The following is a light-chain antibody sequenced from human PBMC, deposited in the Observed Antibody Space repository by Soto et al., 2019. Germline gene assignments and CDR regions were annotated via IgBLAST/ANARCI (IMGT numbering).Light chain of an antibody. CDR1: QGIRHY. V-gene: IGKV1-27*01. Sequence: DIQMNQSPSSLSASVGDRVTITCRASQGIRHYLAWYQQKPGKVPKLLIYEASNLQSGVPSRFRGGGSGTEFTLTISSLQPEDVATYYCQNFDSAPQTFGQGTKVDNK. CDR2: EAS. CDR3: QNFDSAPQT. J-gene: IGKJ1*01.